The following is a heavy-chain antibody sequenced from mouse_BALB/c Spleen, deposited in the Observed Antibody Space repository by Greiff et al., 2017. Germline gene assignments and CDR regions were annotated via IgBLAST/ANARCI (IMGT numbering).Heavy chain of an antibody. Sequence: EVKLQQSGAELVRPGALVKLSCKASGFNIKDYYMHWVKQRPEQGLEWIGWIDPENGNTIYDPKFQGKASITADTSSNTAYLQLSSLTSEDTAVYYCASRGNYDFAYWGQGTLVTVSA. D-gene: IGHD2-1*01. J-gene: IGHJ3*01. CDR3: ASRGNYDFAY. V-gene: IGHV14-1*02. CDR2: IDPENGNT. CDR1: GFNIKDYY.